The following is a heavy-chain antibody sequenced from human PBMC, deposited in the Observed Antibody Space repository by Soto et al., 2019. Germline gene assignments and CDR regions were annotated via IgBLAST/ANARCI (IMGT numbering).Heavy chain of an antibody. J-gene: IGHJ6*02. D-gene: IGHD2-15*01. V-gene: IGHV1-69*01. Sequence: QVQLVQTGAEVKKPGSSVKVSCKAPGGTFSSYAISWVRQAPGQGLEWMGGIIPIFGTANYAQKFKGRVTITADESKSTGYMELSSLRSEDTAVYYCARSQGGSSSLDIYYYYYYGMDVWGQGTTVTVSS. CDR1: GGTFSSYA. CDR3: ARSQGGSSSLDIYYYYYYGMDV. CDR2: IIPIFGTA.